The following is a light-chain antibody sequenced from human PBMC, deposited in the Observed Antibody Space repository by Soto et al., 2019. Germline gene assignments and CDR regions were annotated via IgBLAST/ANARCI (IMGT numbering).Light chain of an antibody. Sequence: QSALTQPASVSGSPGQSITISCTGTSSDVGGYNYVSWYQQHPGKDPKRMIYDVSNRPSGVSNRFSGSKSGNTASLTISGLQAEDEADYYCSSYTSSSTLVFGGGTKLTVL. CDR2: DVS. J-gene: IGLJ2*01. CDR3: SSYTSSSTLV. V-gene: IGLV2-14*01. CDR1: SSDVGGYNY.